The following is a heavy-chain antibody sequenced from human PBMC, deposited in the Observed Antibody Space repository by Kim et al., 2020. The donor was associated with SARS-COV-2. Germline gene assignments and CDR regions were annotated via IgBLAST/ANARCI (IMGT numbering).Heavy chain of an antibody. Sequence: GGSLRLSCAASGFTFGDYAMHWVRQAPGKGLEWVSVISCDSGSIGYADSVKGRFTISRDNAKNSLYLQMNSLRAEDTALYYCAKDADDYDSSGSFCWGEGTLVTVSS. CDR3: AKDADDYDSSGSFC. CDR2: ISCDSGSI. D-gene: IGHD3-22*01. V-gene: IGHV3-9*01. J-gene: IGHJ4*02. CDR1: GFTFGDYA.